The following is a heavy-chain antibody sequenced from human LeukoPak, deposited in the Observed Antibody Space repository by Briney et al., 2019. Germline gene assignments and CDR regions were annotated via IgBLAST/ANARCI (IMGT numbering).Heavy chain of an antibody. CDR1: GFTFSSYA. CDR3: AKAGGNSFFDY. D-gene: IGHD1-7*01. Sequence: GRSLRLSCAASGFTFSSYAMHWVRQAPGKGLEWVAVISYDGSNKYYADSVKGRFTISRDNSKNTLYLQMNSLRAEDTAVYYCAKAGGNSFFDYWGQGTLVTVSS. J-gene: IGHJ4*02. CDR2: ISYDGSNK. V-gene: IGHV3-30-3*01.